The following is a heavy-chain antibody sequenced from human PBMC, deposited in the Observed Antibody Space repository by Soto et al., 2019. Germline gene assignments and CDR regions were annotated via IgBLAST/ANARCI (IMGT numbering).Heavy chain of an antibody. CDR2: IYYSGST. CDR3: ARFLSNWFDP. CDR1: GGSISSSSYY. J-gene: IGHJ5*02. Sequence: SETLSLTCTVSGGSISSSSYYWGWIRQPPGKGLEWIGSIYYSGSTYYNPSLKSRVTISVDTSKNQFSLKLSSVTAADTAVYYCARFLSNWFDPWGQGTLVTVS. V-gene: IGHV4-39*01.